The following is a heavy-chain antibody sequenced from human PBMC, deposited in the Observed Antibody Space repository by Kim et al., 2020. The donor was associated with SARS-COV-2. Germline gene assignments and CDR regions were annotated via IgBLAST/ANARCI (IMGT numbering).Heavy chain of an antibody. CDR3: AKVRSTSWVFDF. CDR1: GFTFSIHA. Sequence: GGSLRLSCVASGFTFSIHAMSWVRQAPGKGLEWVSGLGGAGTMGYYADSVKGRFTISRDNPKNMLYLQMNSLRAEDTAVYYCAKVRSTSWVFDFWGQGTLVTVSS. J-gene: IGHJ4*02. V-gene: IGHV3-23*01. CDR2: LGGAGTMG. D-gene: IGHD6-13*01.